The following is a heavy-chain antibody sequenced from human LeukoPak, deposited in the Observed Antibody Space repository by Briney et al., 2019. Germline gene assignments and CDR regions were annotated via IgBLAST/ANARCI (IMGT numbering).Heavy chain of an antibody. D-gene: IGHD1-26*01. CDR1: GGTFSSYA. J-gene: IGHJ4*02. CDR2: IIPIFGIA. Sequence: VKVSCKASGGTFSSYAISWVRQAPGQGLEGMGRIIPIFGIANYAQKFQGRVTITADKSTSTAYMELSSLRSEDTAVYYCARFLSSGSYGQENYFDFWGQGTLVTVSS. V-gene: IGHV1-69*10. CDR3: ARFLSSGSYGQENYFDF.